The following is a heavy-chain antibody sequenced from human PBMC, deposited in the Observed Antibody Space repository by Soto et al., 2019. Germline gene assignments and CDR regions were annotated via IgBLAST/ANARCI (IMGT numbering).Heavy chain of an antibody. V-gene: IGHV1-69*02. CDR1: GGTFSSYT. CDR2: IIPILGIA. CDR3: ASRTPYYFDY. J-gene: IGHJ4*02. Sequence: QVQLVQSGAEVKKPGSSVKVSCKASGGTFSSYTISWVRQAPGQGLEWMGRIIPILGIANYAQKFQGRVTITAEKSTSTAYMELSSLRSEDTAVYYCASRTPYYFDYWGQGTLVTVSS. D-gene: IGHD1-1*01.